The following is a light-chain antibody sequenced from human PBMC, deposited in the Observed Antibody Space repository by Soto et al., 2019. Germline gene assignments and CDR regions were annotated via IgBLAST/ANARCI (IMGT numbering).Light chain of an antibody. J-gene: IGKJ1*01. V-gene: IGKV1-27*01. CDR2: AAS. CDR3: QKYNSAPWT. Sequence: DIQMTQSPSSLSASVRDRVTITCRASQGISNYLAWYQQKPGKVPKLLIYAASTLQSGVPSRFSGSGSGTDLTLTISRLQTEDVATYYCQKYNSAPWTFGQGTKVEIK. CDR1: QGISNY.